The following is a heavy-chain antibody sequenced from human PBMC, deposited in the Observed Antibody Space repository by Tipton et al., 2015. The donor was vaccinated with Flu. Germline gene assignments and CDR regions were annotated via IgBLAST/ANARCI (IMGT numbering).Heavy chain of an antibody. J-gene: IGHJ4*02. Sequence: TLSLTCTVSDGSISSYYWSWIRQPPGKGLEWIGYIYYSGSTNYNPSLKSRVTISVDTSKNQFSLKLSSVTAADTAVYYCARALLGGYGVFDYWGQGTLVPVSS. CDR1: DGSISSYY. CDR3: ARALLGGYGVFDY. CDR2: IYYSGST. D-gene: IGHD3-16*01. V-gene: IGHV4-59*01.